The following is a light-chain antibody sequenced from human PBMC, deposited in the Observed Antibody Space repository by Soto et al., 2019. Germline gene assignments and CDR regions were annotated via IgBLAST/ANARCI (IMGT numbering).Light chain of an antibody. J-gene: IGLJ3*02. CDR2: EVT. V-gene: IGLV2-14*01. Sequence: HSALTQPASVSGSPGQSITISCTGSRSDVGTYNFVSWYQQPAGKAPKLIIYEVTSRPSGVSRRFSCSKSVNTASLPISGLLAEDEADFYCSSYTGDNTWVFGGGTKLTVL. CDR3: SSYTGDNTWV. CDR1: RSDVGTYNF.